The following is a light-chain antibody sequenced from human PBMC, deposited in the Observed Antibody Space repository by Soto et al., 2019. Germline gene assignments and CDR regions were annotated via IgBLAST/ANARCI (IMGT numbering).Light chain of an antibody. J-gene: IGLJ2*01. Sequence: QSVLTQPPSASGTPGLRVIISCSGSSSNIGSNTVNWYQQLPGTAPKLLIFSNNKRPSGVPDRFSGSKSGTSASLAISGLQSEDEADYYCAAWDDSLNGFVVFGGGTQLTVL. CDR1: SSNIGSNT. CDR2: SNN. CDR3: AAWDDSLNGFVV. V-gene: IGLV1-44*01.